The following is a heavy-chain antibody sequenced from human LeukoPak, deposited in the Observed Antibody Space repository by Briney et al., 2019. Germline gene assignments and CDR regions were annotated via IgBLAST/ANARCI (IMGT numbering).Heavy chain of an antibody. J-gene: IGHJ4*02. CDR2: ISSSSSYI. CDR3: AKDQSCSGGSCYFDY. V-gene: IGHV3-21*04. Sequence: GGSLRLSCAASGFNFSSYSMNWVRQAPGKGLEWVSSISSSSSYIYYADSVKGRFTISRDKSKNTLYLQMNSLRAEDTAVYYCAKDQSCSGGSCYFDYWDQGNLVTVPS. CDR1: GFNFSSYS. D-gene: IGHD2-15*01.